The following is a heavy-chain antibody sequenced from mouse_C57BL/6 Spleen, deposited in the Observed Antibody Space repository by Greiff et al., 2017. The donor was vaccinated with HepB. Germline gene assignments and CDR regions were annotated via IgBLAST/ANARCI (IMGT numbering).Heavy chain of an antibody. CDR2: IYPGDGDT. J-gene: IGHJ3*01. CDR3: ARGATYYSNYGFAY. D-gene: IGHD2-5*01. Sequence: QVQLQQSGAELVKPGASVKISCKASGYAFSSYWMNWVKQRPGKGLEWIGQIYPGDGDTNYNGKFKGKATLTADKSSSTAYMQLSSLTSEDSAVYFCARGATYYSNYGFAYWGQGTLVTVSA. CDR1: GYAFSSYW. V-gene: IGHV1-80*01.